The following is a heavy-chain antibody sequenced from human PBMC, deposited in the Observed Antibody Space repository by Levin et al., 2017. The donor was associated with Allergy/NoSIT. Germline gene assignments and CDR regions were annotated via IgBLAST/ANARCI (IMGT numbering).Heavy chain of an antibody. J-gene: IGHJ3*02. D-gene: IGHD3-3*01. CDR1: GGTFSSYA. V-gene: IGHV1-69*06. CDR3: YDFWSGSGDAFDI. Sequence: SVKVSCKASGGTFSSYAISWVRQAPGQGLEWMGGIIPIFGTANYAQKFQGRVTITADKSTSTAYMELSSLRSEDTAVYYCYDFWSGSGDAFDIWGQGTMVTVSS. CDR2: IIPIFGTA.